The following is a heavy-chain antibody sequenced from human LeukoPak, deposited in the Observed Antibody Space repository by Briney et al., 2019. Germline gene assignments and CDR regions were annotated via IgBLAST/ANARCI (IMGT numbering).Heavy chain of an antibody. CDR3: ARDRVDAAMVPFDY. V-gene: IGHV1-69*01. CDR1: GGTFSSYA. J-gene: IGHJ4*02. CDR2: ILPIFGTA. Sequence: SVKVSCKASGGTFSSYAISWVRQAPGQGLEWMGGILPIFGTANYAQKFQGRVTITADESTSTAYMELSSLRSEDTAVYYCARDRVDAAMVPFDYWGQGTLVTVSS. D-gene: IGHD5-18*01.